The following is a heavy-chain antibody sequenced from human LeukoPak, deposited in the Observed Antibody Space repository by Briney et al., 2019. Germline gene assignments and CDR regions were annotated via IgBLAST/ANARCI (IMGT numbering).Heavy chain of an antibody. Sequence: ASVKVSCKASDYTFTNYALGWVRQAPGQGLEWMGWISAYNGYTNYAQTLQGRVTMTTDTSTSTAYMELRSLRSDDTAMYYCARVGGSYEGLIDYWGQGTLVTVSS. CDR1: DYTFTNYA. J-gene: IGHJ4*02. CDR2: ISAYNGYT. V-gene: IGHV1-18*01. CDR3: ARVGGSYEGLIDY. D-gene: IGHD1-26*01.